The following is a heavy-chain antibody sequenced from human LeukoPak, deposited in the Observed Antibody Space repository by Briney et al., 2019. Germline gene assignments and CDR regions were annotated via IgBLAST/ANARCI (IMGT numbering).Heavy chain of an antibody. V-gene: IGHV1-18*01. CDR2: ISAYNGNT. CDR1: GYTFTSYG. J-gene: IGHJ6*02. Sequence: ASVKVSCKASGYTFTSYGISWVRQAPGQGLEWMGWISAYNGNTNYAQKLQGRVTMTTDTSTSTAYMELRSLRSDDTAVYYCAREGATIFGVVIIPYYYYGMDVWGQGTTVTVSS. CDR3: AREGATIFGVVIIPYYYYGMDV. D-gene: IGHD3-3*01.